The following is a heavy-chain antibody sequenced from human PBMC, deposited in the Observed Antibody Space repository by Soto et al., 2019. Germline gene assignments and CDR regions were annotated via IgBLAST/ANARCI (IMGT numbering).Heavy chain of an antibody. CDR3: AKXTATSRYYYYYGLDV. D-gene: IGHD5-18*01. J-gene: IGHJ6*02. CDR1: GGYISSDAYS. Sequence: SEILSLTCAVSGGYISSDAYSWSWIRQPPGKGLEWIGHMYHSGSTYYNPSLKSRVTMSVDMSKNQFSLNLSSVTAADTAVYYCAKXTATSRYYYYYGLDVWGQGTTVTVSS. V-gene: IGHV4-30-2*01. CDR2: MYHSGST.